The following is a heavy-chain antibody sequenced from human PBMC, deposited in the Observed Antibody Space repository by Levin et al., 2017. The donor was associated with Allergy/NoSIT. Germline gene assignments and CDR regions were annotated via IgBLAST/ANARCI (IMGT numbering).Heavy chain of an antibody. CDR1: GYTFTSYA. V-gene: IGHV1-3*01. J-gene: IGHJ6*03. D-gene: IGHD4-17*01. Sequence: PGASVKVSCKASGYTFTSYAMHWVRQAPGQRLEWMGWINAGNGNTKYSQKFQGRVTITRDTSASTAYMELSSLRSEDTAVYYCARDLFTVTTGNYMDVWGKGTTVTVSS. CDR3: ARDLFTVTTGNYMDV. CDR2: INAGNGNT.